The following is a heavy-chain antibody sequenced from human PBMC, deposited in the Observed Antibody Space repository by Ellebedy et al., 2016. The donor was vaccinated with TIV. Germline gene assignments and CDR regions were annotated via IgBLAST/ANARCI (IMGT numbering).Heavy chain of an antibody. CDR1: GFMSKNYA. D-gene: IGHD4-17*01. CDR2: INGNGEKT. J-gene: IGHJ4*02. CDR3: ARDPLTGFGDYYFDY. V-gene: IGHV3-23*01. Sequence: GESLKISXVGSGFMSKNYAMSWVRQAPGKGLEWVSGINGNGEKTYYRDSVKGRFTISRDNSKNTLYLQINSLRAEDTAVYYCARDPLTGFGDYYFDYWGQGTLVTVSS.